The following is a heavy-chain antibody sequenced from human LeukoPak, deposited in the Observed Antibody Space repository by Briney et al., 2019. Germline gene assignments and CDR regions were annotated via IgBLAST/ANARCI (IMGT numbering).Heavy chain of an antibody. CDR2: IYYSGST. Sequence: TGGSLRLSCAASGFTFSSYAMHWVRQAPGKGLEWIGSIYYSGSTYYNPSLKSRVTISVDTSKNQFSLKLSSVTAADTAVYYCARHRSDYYYYYYMDVWGKGTTVTISS. V-gene: IGHV4-39*01. J-gene: IGHJ6*03. CDR3: ARHRSDYYYYYYMDV. D-gene: IGHD2-21*02. CDR1: GFTFSSYAMH.